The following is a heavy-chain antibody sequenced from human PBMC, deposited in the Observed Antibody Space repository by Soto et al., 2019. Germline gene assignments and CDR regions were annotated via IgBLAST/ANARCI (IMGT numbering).Heavy chain of an antibody. Sequence: GASVKVSCKASGYRFTDYYIHWVRQAPGQGPEWMGWINPNTGGTTYAQKFQGRVTMTRDMSMSTAYMELSRLRSDDTALFYCARAGGLGFCSSTSCYPNRYFDYWGQGTRVTVSS. CDR3: ARAGGLGFCSSTSCYPNRYFDY. J-gene: IGHJ4*02. CDR1: GYRFTDYY. CDR2: INPNTGGT. V-gene: IGHV1-2*02. D-gene: IGHD2-2*01.